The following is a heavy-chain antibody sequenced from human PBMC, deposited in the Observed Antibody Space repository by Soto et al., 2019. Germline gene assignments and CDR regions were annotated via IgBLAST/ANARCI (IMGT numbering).Heavy chain of an antibody. D-gene: IGHD6-13*01. V-gene: IGHV5-10-1*01. Sequence: GESLKISCKGSGYSFTSYWISWVRQMPGKGLEWMGRIDPSDSYTNYSPSFQGHATISADKSISTAYLQWSSLKASDTAMYYCARHVDSSSWYLTLNWFDPWGQGTLVTVSS. CDR3: ARHVDSSSWYLTLNWFDP. CDR1: GYSFTSYW. J-gene: IGHJ5*02. CDR2: IDPSDSYT.